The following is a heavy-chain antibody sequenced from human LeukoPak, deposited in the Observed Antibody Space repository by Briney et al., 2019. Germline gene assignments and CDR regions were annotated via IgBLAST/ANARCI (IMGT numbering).Heavy chain of an antibody. Sequence: SGPTLVKPTQILTLTCTFSGFSLSTGAVGVGWFRQPPGKALEWLALIYWDDDKRYSPSLRSRLTITKDTSKNQVILTMTNMDPVDTATYYCAHRRDWFDPWGQGTLVTVSS. CDR3: AHRRDWFDP. J-gene: IGHJ5*02. CDR2: IYWDDDK. V-gene: IGHV2-5*02. CDR1: GFSLSTGAVG.